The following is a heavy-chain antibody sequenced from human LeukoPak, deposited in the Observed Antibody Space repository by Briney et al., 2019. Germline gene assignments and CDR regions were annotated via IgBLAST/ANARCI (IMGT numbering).Heavy chain of an antibody. V-gene: IGHV4-59*01. CDR1: GGSISSYY. CDR2: IYYSGST. J-gene: IGHJ5*02. D-gene: IGHD3-22*01. CDR3: ARFSYYYDSSGYYSAFDP. Sequence: PSETLSLTCTVSGGSISSYYWSWIRQPPGKGLEWIGYIYYSGSTNYNPSLKSRVIISVDTSKNQFSLKLSSVTAADTAVYYCARFSYYYDSSGYYSAFDPWGQGTLVTVSS.